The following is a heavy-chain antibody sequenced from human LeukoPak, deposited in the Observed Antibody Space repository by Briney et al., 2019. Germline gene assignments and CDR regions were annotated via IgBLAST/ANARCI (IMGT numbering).Heavy chain of an antibody. CDR1: GGSISSYY. CDR2: IYYSGST. V-gene: IGHV4-39*01. CDR3: ARLKIDSYYMDV. Sequence: SKTLSLTCTVSGGSISSYYWSWIRQPPGKGLEWIGSIYYSGSTYYNPSLKSRVTISVDTSKNQFSLKLSSVTAADTAVYYCARLKIDSYYMDVWGKGTTVTVSS. D-gene: IGHD2-21*01. J-gene: IGHJ6*03.